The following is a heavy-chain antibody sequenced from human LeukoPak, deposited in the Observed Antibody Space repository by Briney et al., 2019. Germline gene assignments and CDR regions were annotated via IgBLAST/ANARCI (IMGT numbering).Heavy chain of an antibody. CDR1: GFTFSDYY. V-gene: IGHV3-11*06. J-gene: IGHJ2*01. CDR3: VRDLVRGVHPVFYFDL. Sequence: GGSLRLSCAASGFTFSDYYMSWIRQAPGKGLEWVSYISSSSSYTKYADSVKGRFTISRDNAKNSLYLQMTNLSAEDTAVYFCVRDLVRGVHPVFYFDLWGRGTLVTVSS. CDR2: ISSSSSYT. D-gene: IGHD3-10*01.